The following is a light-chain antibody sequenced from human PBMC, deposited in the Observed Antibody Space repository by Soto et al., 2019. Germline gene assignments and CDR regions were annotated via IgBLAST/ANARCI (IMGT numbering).Light chain of an antibody. J-gene: IGLJ2*01. Sequence: QSVLTQPPSVSAAPGQKVTISCSGSSSNMENNYVSWYQQLPGTAPKLLIYDNNKRPSGIPDRFSGSKSGTSATLGITGLQTGDEADYYCGTCDSSLSAWVFGGGTKLTVL. CDR3: GTCDSSLSAWV. V-gene: IGLV1-51*01. CDR2: DNN. CDR1: SSNMENNY.